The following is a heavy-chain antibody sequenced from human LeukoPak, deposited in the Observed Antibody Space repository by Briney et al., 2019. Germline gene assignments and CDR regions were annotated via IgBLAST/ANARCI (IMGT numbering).Heavy chain of an antibody. Sequence: ASVKVSCKASGYTLTDYFMHWVRQAPGQGLEWMGWIDPNNGGTNYAQEFQGRVTMTRDTSVSTAYVELSRLRSDDTAVYYCARDGPESGTGPYYFDYWGQGTLVTVSS. CDR3: ARDGPESGTGPYYFDY. CDR2: IDPNNGGT. V-gene: IGHV1-2*02. CDR1: GYTLTDYF. D-gene: IGHD1-14*01. J-gene: IGHJ4*02.